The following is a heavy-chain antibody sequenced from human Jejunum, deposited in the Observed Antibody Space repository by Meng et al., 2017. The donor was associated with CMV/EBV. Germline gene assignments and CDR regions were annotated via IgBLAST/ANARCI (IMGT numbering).Heavy chain of an antibody. J-gene: IGHJ6*02. CDR2: VSYDGSNK. D-gene: IGHD6-19*01. CDR1: IFNTYA. CDR3: ARAVAAYKYFYYGMDV. V-gene: IGHV3-30-3*01. Sequence: IFNTYAIHWVRQAPGKGLEWVSVVSYDGSNKFYADSVRGRFIIHRDNSSNTLFLQMNNLRPEDSAVYYCARAVAAYKYFYYGMDVWGQGTTVTVSS.